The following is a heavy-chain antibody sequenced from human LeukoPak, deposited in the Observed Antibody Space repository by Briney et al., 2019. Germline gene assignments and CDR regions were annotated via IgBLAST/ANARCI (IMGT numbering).Heavy chain of an antibody. J-gene: IGHJ2*01. V-gene: IGHV1-3*01. D-gene: IGHD6-13*01. Sequence: GASVKVSCKASGYTFTSYAMHWVRQAPGQRLEWMGWINAGNGNTKYSQKFQGRVTITRDTSASTAYMELSSLRSEDTAVYYCARARSSWYTGWYFGLWGRGTLVTVSS. CDR1: GYTFTSYA. CDR3: ARARSSWYTGWYFGL. CDR2: INAGNGNT.